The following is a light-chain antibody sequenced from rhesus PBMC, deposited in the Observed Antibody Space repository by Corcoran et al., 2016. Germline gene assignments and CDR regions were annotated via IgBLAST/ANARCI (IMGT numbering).Light chain of an antibody. CDR3: QQYSSSPYS. V-gene: IGKV1-22*01. J-gene: IGKJ2*01. Sequence: DIQMTQSPSSLSASVGDTVTITCRARQSIRSWLAWYPQKPGKAPKLLIYKASSLQSGVPSRFSGSGAGTDFSRTISSLQSEDFATYYCQQYSSSPYSFGQGTKVEIK. CDR2: KAS. CDR1: QSIRSW.